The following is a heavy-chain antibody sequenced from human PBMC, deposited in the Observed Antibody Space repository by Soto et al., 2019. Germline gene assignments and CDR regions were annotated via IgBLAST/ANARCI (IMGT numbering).Heavy chain of an antibody. CDR2: IWYDGSNK. J-gene: IGHJ5*02. D-gene: IGHD2-2*01. CDR1: GLTFSSYG. V-gene: IGHV3-33*01. Sequence: GGSLRLSCAASGLTFSSYGMHWVRQAPGKGLEWVAVIWYDGSNKYYADSVKGRFTISRDNSKNTLYLQMNSLRAEDTAVFYFVRGQYCSSTSCYAPYCFDPWDQGTLVTVSS. CDR3: VRGQYCSSTSCYAPYCFDP.